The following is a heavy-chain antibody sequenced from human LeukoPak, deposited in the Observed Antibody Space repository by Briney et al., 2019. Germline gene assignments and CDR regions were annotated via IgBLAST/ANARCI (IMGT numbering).Heavy chain of an antibody. D-gene: IGHD3-10*01. Sequence: ASVKVSCKASGCTFTSYYMHWVRQAPGQGLEWMGIINPSGGSTSYAQKFQGRVTMTRDTSTSTVYMELSSLRSEDTAVYYCARDTPYYYGSGREDYYYGMDVWGQGTTVTVSS. CDR3: ARDTPYYYGSGREDYYYGMDV. CDR2: INPSGGST. J-gene: IGHJ6*02. V-gene: IGHV1-46*01. CDR1: GCTFTSYY.